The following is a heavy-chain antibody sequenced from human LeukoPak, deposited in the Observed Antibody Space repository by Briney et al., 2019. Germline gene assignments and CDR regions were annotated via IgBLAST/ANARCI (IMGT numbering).Heavy chain of an antibody. Sequence: PGGSLRLSCGASGFTFGTYWMHWVRRAPGKGLVWVSRINPDGSSTGYADSVRGLLTISRDNAKNTLYLQMNSLRAEDTAVYYCTKDFGAATGYWGEGALVTVSS. CDR3: TKDFGAATGY. CDR2: INPDGSST. CDR1: GFTFGTYW. D-gene: IGHD3-3*01. J-gene: IGHJ4*02. V-gene: IGHV3-74*01.